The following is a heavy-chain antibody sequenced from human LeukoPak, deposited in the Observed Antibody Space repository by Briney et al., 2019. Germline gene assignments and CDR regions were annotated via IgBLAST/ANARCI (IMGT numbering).Heavy chain of an antibody. CDR3: AKGAGPYYYYMDV. Sequence: GGSLRLSCAASGLTITTYSMNWVRQAPGKGLEWVSYISSSSSTIYYADSVKGRFTISRDNAKNSLYLQMNSLRAEDMALYYCAKGAGPYYYYMDVWGKGTTVTVSS. CDR1: GLTITTYS. V-gene: IGHV3-48*04. J-gene: IGHJ6*03. D-gene: IGHD3-16*01. CDR2: ISSSSSTI.